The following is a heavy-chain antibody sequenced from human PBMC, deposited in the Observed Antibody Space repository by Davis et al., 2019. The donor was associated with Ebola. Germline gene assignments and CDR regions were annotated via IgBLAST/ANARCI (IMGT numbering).Heavy chain of an antibody. V-gene: IGHV1-69*13. CDR2: IIPIFGTA. CDR3: ARDKVITVTTNVDWFDP. CDR1: GGTFSSYA. J-gene: IGHJ5*02. Sequence: SVKVSCKASGGTFSSYAISWVRQAPGQGLEWMGGIIPIFGTANYAQKFQGRVTITADESTSTAYMELSSLRSEDTAVYYCARDKVITVTTNVDWFDPWGQGTLVTVSS. D-gene: IGHD4-11*01.